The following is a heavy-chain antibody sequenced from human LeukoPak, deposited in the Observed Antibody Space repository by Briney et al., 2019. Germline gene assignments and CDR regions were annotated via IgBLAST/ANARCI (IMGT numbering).Heavy chain of an antibody. CDR1: GNTFTGYY. CDR3: ARGRGSYYEWFDP. D-gene: IGHD1-26*01. V-gene: IGHV1-2*02. CDR2: INPNSGGT. Sequence: ASVKVSCKASGNTFTGYYMHWVRQAPGQGLEWMGWINPNSGGTNYAQKFQGRVTMTRDTSISTAYMELSRLRSDDTAVYYCARGRGSYYEWFDPWGQGTLVTVSS. J-gene: IGHJ5*02.